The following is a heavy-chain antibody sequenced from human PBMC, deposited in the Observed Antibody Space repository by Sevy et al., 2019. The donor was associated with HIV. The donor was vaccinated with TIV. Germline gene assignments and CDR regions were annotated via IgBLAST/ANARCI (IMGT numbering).Heavy chain of an antibody. CDR1: GFTFSSYW. Sequence: GGSLRLSCAASGFTFSSYWMSWVRQAPGKGLEWVANIKQDGSEKYYVDSVKGRFTISRDNAKNSLYLQMNSLRAEDTAVYYCARGPRRGDYVYFDYWGHGTLVTVSS. CDR2: IKQDGSEK. CDR3: ARGPRRGDYVYFDY. D-gene: IGHD4-17*01. J-gene: IGHJ4*01. V-gene: IGHV3-7*01.